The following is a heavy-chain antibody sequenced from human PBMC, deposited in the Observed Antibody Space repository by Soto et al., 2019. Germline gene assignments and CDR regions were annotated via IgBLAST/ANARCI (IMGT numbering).Heavy chain of an antibody. Sequence: SETLSLTCTVSGGSISSGGYYWSWIRQHPGKGLEWIGYIYYSGSTYYNPSLKSRVTISVDTSKNQFSLKLSSVTAADTAVYYCARAFKDFWSGYHLDVWGQGTTVPVS. J-gene: IGHJ6*02. CDR3: ARAFKDFWSGYHLDV. D-gene: IGHD3-3*01. CDR1: GGSISSGGYY. CDR2: IYYSGST. V-gene: IGHV4-31*03.